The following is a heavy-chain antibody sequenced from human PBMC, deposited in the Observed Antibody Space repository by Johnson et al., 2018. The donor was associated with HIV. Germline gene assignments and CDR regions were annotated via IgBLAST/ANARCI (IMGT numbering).Heavy chain of an antibody. D-gene: IGHD3-9*01. J-gene: IGHJ3*02. CDR1: GFTFSSYW. V-gene: IGHV3-7*01. CDR2: IKQDGSEK. Sequence: MQLVESGGGLVQPGGSLRLSCAASGFTFSSYWMSWVRQAPGKGLEWVANIKQDGSEKYYVDSVKGRFTISRDNSKNTLYLQMHSLRTEDTAVYYCARDYDIPRDDGFDIWGQGTMVTVSS. CDR3: ARDYDIPRDDGFDI.